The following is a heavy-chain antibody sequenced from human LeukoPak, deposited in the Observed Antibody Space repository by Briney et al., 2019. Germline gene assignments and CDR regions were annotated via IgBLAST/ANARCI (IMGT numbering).Heavy chain of an antibody. CDR3: ARDRRYSDSSGYIRGFDY. Sequence: PSETLSLTCAVSGGSISSSDWWSWVRQPPRKGLEWIGEIYHSGSTNYNPSLKSRVTISVDKSKNQFSLKLSSVTAADTAVYYGARDRRYSDSSGYIRGFDYWGQGTLVTVSS. CDR1: GGSISSSDW. V-gene: IGHV4-4*02. D-gene: IGHD3-22*01. CDR2: IYHSGST. J-gene: IGHJ4*02.